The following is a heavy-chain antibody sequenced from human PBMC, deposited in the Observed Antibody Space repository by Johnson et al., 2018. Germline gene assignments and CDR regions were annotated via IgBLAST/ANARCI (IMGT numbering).Heavy chain of an antibody. J-gene: IGHJ3*02. D-gene: IGHD6-19*01. CDR3: SDHYMCSGLSYDALDI. CDR1: GFTFSSYA. Sequence: VQLVEAGGGLVQPGGTLRLSCAASGFTFSSYAMSWVRPAPGKGLEWVSDISGSGGSTYYADSVKGRFTISRDNSKKTLTLHMNSLSAEDTAVYYCSDHYMCSGLSYDALDIWGQGTMVTVSS. V-gene: IGHV3-23*04. CDR2: ISGSGGST.